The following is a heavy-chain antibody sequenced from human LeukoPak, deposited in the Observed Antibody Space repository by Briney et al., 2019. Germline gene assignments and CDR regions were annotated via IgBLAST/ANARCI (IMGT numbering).Heavy chain of an antibody. D-gene: IGHD5-24*01. CDR1: GFTFSDYS. CDR2: IGIDSGNT. CDR3: ARDYKYAFDN. J-gene: IGHJ4*02. Sequence: GGSLRLSCAASGFTFSDYSMNWVRQAPGKGLEWISYIGIDSGNTDYADSVKGRFTISGDKAKNSLYLQMNSLRVEDAAVYYCARDYKYAFDNWGQGTLVTVSS. V-gene: IGHV3-48*01.